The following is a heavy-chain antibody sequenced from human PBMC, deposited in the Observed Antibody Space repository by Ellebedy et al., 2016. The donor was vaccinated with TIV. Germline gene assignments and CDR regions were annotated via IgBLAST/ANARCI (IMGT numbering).Heavy chain of an antibody. CDR2: FSWNSGSI. D-gene: IGHD6-19*01. J-gene: IGHJ6*02. Sequence: LSLXXAASGFTFDDYAMHWVRQAPGKGLEWVSGFSWNSGSIGYADSVKGRFTISRDNAKNSLYLQMNSLRAEDTALYYCAKDGISSGWVWDYGMDVWGQGTTVTVSS. CDR3: AKDGISSGWVWDYGMDV. CDR1: GFTFDDYA. V-gene: IGHV3-9*01.